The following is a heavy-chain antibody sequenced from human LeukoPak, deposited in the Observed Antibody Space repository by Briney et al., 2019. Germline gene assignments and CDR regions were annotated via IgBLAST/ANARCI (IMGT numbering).Heavy chain of an antibody. CDR1: GGSISSGSYY. D-gene: IGHD2-2*02. V-gene: IGHV4-61*02. CDR2: IYTSGST. CDR3: ARWGPAQYQLLYRAPTPRGDYYWYFDL. J-gene: IGHJ2*01. Sequence: SETLSLTRTVSGGSISSGSYYWSWIRQPAGKGLEWIGRIYTSGSTNYNPSLKSRVTISVDTSKNQFSLKLSSVTAADTAVYYCARWGPAQYQLLYRAPTPRGDYYWYFDLWGRGTLVTVSS.